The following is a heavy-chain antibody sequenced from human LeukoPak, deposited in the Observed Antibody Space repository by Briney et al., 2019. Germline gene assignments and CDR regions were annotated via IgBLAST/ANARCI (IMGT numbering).Heavy chain of an antibody. CDR1: GFTFSSYA. V-gene: IGHV3-30-3*01. D-gene: IGHD3-22*01. CDR3: ARGVGVNYYDSRYFDY. CDR2: ISYDGSNK. Sequence: GGSLRLSCAASGFTFSSYAMHWVRQAPGKGLEWVAVISYDGSNKYYADSVKGRFTISRDNAKNSLYLQMNSLRAEDTAVYYCARGVGVNYYDSRYFDYWGQGTLVTVSS. J-gene: IGHJ4*02.